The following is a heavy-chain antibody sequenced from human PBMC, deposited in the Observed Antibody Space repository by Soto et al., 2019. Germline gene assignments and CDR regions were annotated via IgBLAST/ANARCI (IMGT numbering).Heavy chain of an antibody. CDR1: GFTFSSFA. V-gene: IGHV3-23*01. CDR2: IGVTGST. Sequence: GSLRLSCTASGFTFSSFAMSWARQAPGKGLEWVSSIGVTGSTYYDDSVRGRLTISRDNSKNTLYLQMDSLRAEDTAVYYCAKNYFFDRWGQGTPVTVSS. CDR3: AKNYFFDR. J-gene: IGHJ4*02.